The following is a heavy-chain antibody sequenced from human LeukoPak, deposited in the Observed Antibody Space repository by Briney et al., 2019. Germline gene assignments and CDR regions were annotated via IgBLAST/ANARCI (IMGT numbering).Heavy chain of an antibody. Sequence: SETLSLTCTVSGGSISSYYWSWIRQPPGKGLEWIGYIYTSGSTNYNPSLKSRVTISVDTSKNQFSLKLSSVTAADTAVYYCARNVRAAAGICWFDPWGQGTLVAVSS. J-gene: IGHJ5*02. CDR2: IYTSGST. V-gene: IGHV4-4*09. CDR1: GGSISSYY. D-gene: IGHD6-13*01. CDR3: ARNVRAAAGICWFDP.